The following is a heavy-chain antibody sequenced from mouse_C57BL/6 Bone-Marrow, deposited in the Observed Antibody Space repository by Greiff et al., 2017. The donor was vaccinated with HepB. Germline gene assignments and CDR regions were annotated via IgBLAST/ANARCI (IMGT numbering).Heavy chain of an antibody. J-gene: IGHJ1*03. CDR1: GYTFTNYW. D-gene: IGHD1-1*01. Sequence: VQLQQSGAELVRPGTSVKMSCKASGYTFTNYWIGWAKQRPGHGLEWIGDIYPGGGYTNYNEKFKGKATLTADKSSSTAYMQFSSLTSEDSASYDCARGVVADYWYFDVWGTGTTVTVSS. V-gene: IGHV1-63*01. CDR3: ARGVVADYWYFDV. CDR2: IYPGGGYT.